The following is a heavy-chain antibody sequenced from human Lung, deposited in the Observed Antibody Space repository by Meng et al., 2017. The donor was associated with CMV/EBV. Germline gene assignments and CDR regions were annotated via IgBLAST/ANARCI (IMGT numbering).Heavy chain of an antibody. CDR2: ISAYNGNT. J-gene: IGHJ4*02. CDR3: ARDRATRAYYFDY. V-gene: IGHV1-18*01. D-gene: IGHD1-1*01. Sequence: SVTVSXKASGYTFTNYGISWVRQAPGQGLEWMGWISAYNGNTNYAQNLQGRVTMTTDTSTNTAYMELRSLRSDDTAIYFCARDRATRAYYFDYWGQGTLVTVSS. CDR1: GYTFTNYG.